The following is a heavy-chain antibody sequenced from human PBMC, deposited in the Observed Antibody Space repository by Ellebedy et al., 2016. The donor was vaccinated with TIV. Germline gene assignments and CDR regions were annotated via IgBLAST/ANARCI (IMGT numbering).Heavy chain of an antibody. J-gene: IGHJ4*02. CDR3: ARDYYGSGSYQDY. D-gene: IGHD3-10*01. Sequence: GESLKISCGASGFTFSSYAMSWVRQAPGKGLQWVSALSGSGGNTFYADSVKGRFTISRDNSKNTLYLQMNSLTAEDTAVYFCARDYYGSGSYQDYWGQGTLVTVSS. CDR1: GFTFSSYA. V-gene: IGHV3-23*01. CDR2: LSGSGGNT.